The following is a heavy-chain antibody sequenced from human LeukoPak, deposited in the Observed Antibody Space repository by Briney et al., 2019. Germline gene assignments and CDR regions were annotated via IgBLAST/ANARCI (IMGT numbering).Heavy chain of an antibody. CDR3: ARDQNYAFDY. J-gene: IGHJ4*02. CDR1: GFTFSSFT. D-gene: IGHD1-7*01. CDR2: VTIGGSSM. V-gene: IGHV3-48*02. Sequence: GGSLTLSCAASGFTFSSFTMNWVRQAPGKGLEWLSYVTIGGSSMYYADSVKGRFTISRDNAKNSLFLQMNSLRDEDTAVYYCARDQNYAFDYWGQGTLVTVSS.